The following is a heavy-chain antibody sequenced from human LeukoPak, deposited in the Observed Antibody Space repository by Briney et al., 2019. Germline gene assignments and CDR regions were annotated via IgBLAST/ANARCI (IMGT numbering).Heavy chain of an antibody. CDR1: GYTFTGYY. J-gene: IGHJ3*02. D-gene: IGHD1-14*01. Sequence: ASVKVSCKASGYTFTGYYMHWVRQAPGQGLEWMGWINPNSGGTNYAQKFQGRVTMTRDTSISTAYMELSRLRSDDTAVYYCARVHRGLAVAFDIWGQGTMVTVSS. V-gene: IGHV1-2*02. CDR3: ARVHRGLAVAFDI. CDR2: INPNSGGT.